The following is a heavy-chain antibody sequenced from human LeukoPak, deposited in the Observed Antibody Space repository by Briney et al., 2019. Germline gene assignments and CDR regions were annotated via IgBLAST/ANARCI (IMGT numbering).Heavy chain of an antibody. D-gene: IGHD3-9*01. V-gene: IGHV3-21*01. CDR1: GFTFSSYS. Sequence: GGSLRLSCAASGFTFSSYSMNWVRQAPGKGLEWVSSISSSSSYIYYADSVKGRFTISRDNAKNSLYLQMNSLRAEDTAVYYCARDTESYYDILTDWDQGTLVTVSS. J-gene: IGHJ4*02. CDR2: ISSSSSYI. CDR3: ARDTESYYDILTD.